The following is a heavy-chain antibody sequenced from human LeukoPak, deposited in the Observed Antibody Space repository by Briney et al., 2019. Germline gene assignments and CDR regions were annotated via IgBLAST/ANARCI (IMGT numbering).Heavy chain of an antibody. CDR2: ISYDGSNK. D-gene: IGHD6-13*01. CDR1: GFTFSSYA. J-gene: IGHJ6*02. V-gene: IGHV3-30*04. CDR3: ARAELYSSSWTNYYGMDV. Sequence: GGSQRLSCAASGFTFSSYAMHWVRQAPGKGLEWVAVISYDGSNKYYADSVKGRFTISRDNSKNTLYLQMNSLRAEDTAVYYCARAELYSSSWTNYYGMDVWGQGTTVTVSS.